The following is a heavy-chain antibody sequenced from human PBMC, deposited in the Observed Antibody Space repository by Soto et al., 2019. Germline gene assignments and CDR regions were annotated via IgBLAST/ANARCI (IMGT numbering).Heavy chain of an antibody. Sequence: ASVKVPCKASGFTFSHHSIHWVRQAPGQRLEWMGWINSDTGYTKYSQKFQARLTITWDSSAKTAYMELSSLQPEDTAVYYCVRGKEAGVWFDPWGQGTLVTVSS. CDR2: INSDTGYT. J-gene: IGHJ5*02. D-gene: IGHD3-10*01. CDR3: VRGKEAGVWFDP. CDR1: GFTFSHHS. V-gene: IGHV1-3*04.